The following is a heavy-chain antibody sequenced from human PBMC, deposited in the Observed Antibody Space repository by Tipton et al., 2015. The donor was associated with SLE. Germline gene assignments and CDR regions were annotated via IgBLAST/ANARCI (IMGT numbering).Heavy chain of an antibody. CDR2: ISSSSSTI. V-gene: IGHV3-48*01. D-gene: IGHD6-19*01. CDR3: ARGPAPQKTDSSGWSHFDY. J-gene: IGHJ4*02. Sequence: SLRLSCAASGFTFSSYSMNWVRQAPGKGLEWVSYISSSSSTIYYADSVKGRFTISRDNAKNSLYLQMNSLRAEDTAVYYCARGPAPQKTDSSGWSHFDYWGQGTLVTVSS. CDR1: GFTFSSYS.